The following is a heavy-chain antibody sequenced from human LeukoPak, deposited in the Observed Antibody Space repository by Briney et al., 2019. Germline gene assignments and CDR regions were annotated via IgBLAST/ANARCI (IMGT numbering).Heavy chain of an antibody. V-gene: IGHV1-3*01. Sequence: ASVKVSCEASGYIFTDYAIQWVRQAPGQGLEWMGWINAGNGKTKYSQKFQGRVTITRDTSASTAYMELSGLRSDDTAVYYCARARWTSTVTTYYLDFWGQGTLVTVSS. J-gene: IGHJ4*02. CDR1: GYIFTDYA. D-gene: IGHD4-17*01. CDR3: ARARWTSTVTTYYLDF. CDR2: INAGNGKT.